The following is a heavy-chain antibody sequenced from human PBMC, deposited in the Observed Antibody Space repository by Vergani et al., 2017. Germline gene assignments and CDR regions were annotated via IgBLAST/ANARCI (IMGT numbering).Heavy chain of an antibody. Sequence: QLQLQESGPGLVKPSETLSLTCTVSGGSISSSSYYWGWIRQPPGKGLEWIGSIYYSGSTYYNPSLKRRVTISVNTSKNQFSLKLSSVTAADTAVYYCARGGRIAVAGTFFSWGQGTLVTVSS. V-gene: IGHV4-39*07. CDR1: GGSISSSSYY. J-gene: IGHJ4*02. D-gene: IGHD6-19*01. CDR2: IYYSGST. CDR3: ARGGRIAVAGTFFS.